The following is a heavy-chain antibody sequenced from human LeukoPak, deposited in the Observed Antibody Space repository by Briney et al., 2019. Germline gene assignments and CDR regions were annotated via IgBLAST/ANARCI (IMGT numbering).Heavy chain of an antibody. D-gene: IGHD3-9*01. CDR3: AKGPILRYFDWLHRFDY. CDR1: GFTFSSYA. CDR2: IRYDGSNK. J-gene: IGHJ4*02. Sequence: GGSLRLSCAASGFTFSSYAMSWVRQAPGKGLEWVAFIRYDGSNKYYADSVKGRFTISRDNSKNTLYLQMNSLRAEDTAVYYCAKGPILRYFDWLHRFDYWGQGTLVTVSS. V-gene: IGHV3-30*02.